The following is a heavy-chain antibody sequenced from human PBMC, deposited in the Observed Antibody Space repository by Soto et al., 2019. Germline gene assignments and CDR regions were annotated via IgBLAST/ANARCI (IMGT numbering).Heavy chain of an antibody. D-gene: IGHD3-10*01. CDR2: MNPNSGNT. J-gene: IGHJ4*02. CDR1: GYTFTSYD. CDR3: ARGIYRELTPDS. Sequence: ASVKVSGKASGYTFTSYDINWVRQATGQGLEWMGWMNPNSGNTGYAQKFQGRVTMTRNTSISTAYMELSSLKSEDTAVYYCARGIYRELTPDSWGQGTLVPVSS. V-gene: IGHV1-8*01.